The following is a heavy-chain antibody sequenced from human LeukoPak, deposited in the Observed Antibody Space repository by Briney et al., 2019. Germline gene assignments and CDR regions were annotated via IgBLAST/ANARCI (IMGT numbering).Heavy chain of an antibody. Sequence: ASVKVSRKASGGTFSSYAISWVRQAPGQGLEWMGWISAYNGNTNYAQKLQGRVTMTTDTSTSTAYMELRSLRSDDTAVYYCARTKTEWELLQYYYYHGMDVWGQGTTVTVSS. CDR2: ISAYNGNT. CDR3: ARTKTEWELLQYYYYHGMDV. CDR1: GGTFSSYA. D-gene: IGHD1-26*01. V-gene: IGHV1-18*01. J-gene: IGHJ6*02.